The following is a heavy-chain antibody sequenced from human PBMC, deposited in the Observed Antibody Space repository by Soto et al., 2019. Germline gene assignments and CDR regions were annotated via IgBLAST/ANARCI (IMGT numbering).Heavy chain of an antibody. CDR3: ARLVPGAEVWFGP. J-gene: IGHJ5*02. CDR1: GYTFSNYG. CDR2: ISLYSDGT. D-gene: IGHD2-2*01. Sequence: ASVKVSCKTSGYTFSNYGITWVRQAPGQPLEWLGWISLYSDGTNYAQKLQGRVSMTTDTSTTTAYMELRSLRSDDTAVYYCARLVPGAEVWFGPWGQGTLVTVSS. V-gene: IGHV1-18*01.